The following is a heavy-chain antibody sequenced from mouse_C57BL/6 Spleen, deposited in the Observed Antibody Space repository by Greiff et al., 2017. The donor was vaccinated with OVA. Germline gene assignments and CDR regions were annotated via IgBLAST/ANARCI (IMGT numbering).Heavy chain of an antibody. CDR3: AISYYDYHYAIAY. D-gene: IGHD2-4*01. J-gene: IGHJ4*01. CDR2: IYPGSGNT. Sequence: LVESGAELVRPGASVKLSCKASGYTFTDYYINWVKQRPGQGLEWIARIYPGSGNTYYNEKFKGKATLTAEKSSSTAYMQLSSLTSADSAVSFCAISYYDYHYAIAYWGQGTSVTVSS. V-gene: IGHV1-76*01. CDR1: GYTFTDYY.